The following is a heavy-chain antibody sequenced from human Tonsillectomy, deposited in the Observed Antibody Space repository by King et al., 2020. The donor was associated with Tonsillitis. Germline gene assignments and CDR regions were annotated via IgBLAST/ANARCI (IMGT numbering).Heavy chain of an antibody. V-gene: IGHV4-39*07. D-gene: IGHD3/OR15-3a*01. CDR3: VQHRTHYDFADKIQRSEAFDL. J-gene: IGHJ3*01. Sequence: QLQESGPGLVKPSETLSLTCTVSDVSITTSSYYWGWIRQPPGKGLEWMASIYYSGSTDYKPSLKSRVTISLDTSKKQFYLNLTSVTAADTALYFCVQHRTHYDFADKIQRSEAFDLWGQGTVVTVSS. CDR1: DVSITTSSYY. CDR2: IYYSGST.